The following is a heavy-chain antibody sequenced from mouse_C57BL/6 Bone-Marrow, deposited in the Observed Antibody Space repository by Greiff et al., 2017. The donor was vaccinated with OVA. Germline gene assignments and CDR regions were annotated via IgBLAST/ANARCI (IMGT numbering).Heavy chain of an antibody. Sequence: QVQLQQPGAELVMPGASVKLSCEASGYTFTSYWMHWVKQRPGQGLEWIGEIDPSDSYTNYNQKFKGKSTLTVDKSSSTAYMQLSSLTSEDSAVYYCARSTGKDWFAYWGQGTLVTVSA. V-gene: IGHV1-69*01. CDR1: GYTFTSYW. D-gene: IGHD4-1*01. CDR2: IDPSDSYT. CDR3: ARSTGKDWFAY. J-gene: IGHJ3*01.